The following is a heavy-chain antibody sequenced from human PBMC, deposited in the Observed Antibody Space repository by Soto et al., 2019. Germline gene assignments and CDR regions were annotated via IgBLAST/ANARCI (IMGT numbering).Heavy chain of an antibody. CDR1: GFSLRTSGVG. J-gene: IGHJ5*02. Sequence: SGPTLVNPPQTLTLTCIFSGFSLRTSGVGVGWIRQPPGKALEWLGFIYWNDDKRYSPSLKSRLTITKDTSKNQVVLTMTNMDPVDTATYYCAKSGSSGWYGWFDPWGQGTLVTVSS. CDR2: IYWNDDK. CDR3: AKSGSSGWYGWFDP. D-gene: IGHD6-19*01. V-gene: IGHV2-5*01.